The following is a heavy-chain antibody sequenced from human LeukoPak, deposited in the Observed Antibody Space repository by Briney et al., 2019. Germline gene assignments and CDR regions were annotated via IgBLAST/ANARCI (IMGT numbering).Heavy chain of an antibody. J-gene: IGHJ4*02. Sequence: GASVKVSCKVSGYTLSDLSMHWVRQAPGKGLEWMGSFALEGGERIYAQKFQGRITMTEDTSTDTAYMELSSLRSEDKALYFCAAAFGGTLVDFWGQGTLVTVSS. CDR1: GYTLSDLS. CDR2: FALEGGER. V-gene: IGHV1-24*01. D-gene: IGHD3-16*01. CDR3: AAAFGGTLVDF.